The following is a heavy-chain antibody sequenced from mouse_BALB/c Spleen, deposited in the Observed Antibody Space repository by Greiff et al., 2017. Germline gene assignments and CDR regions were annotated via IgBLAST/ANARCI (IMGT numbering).Heavy chain of an antibody. Sequence: VHVKQSGAELVKPGASVKLSCTASGFNIKDTYMHWVKQRPEQGLEWIGRIDPANGNTKYDPKFQGKATITADTSSNTAYLQLSSLTSEDTAVYYCAREGYGYGYAMDYWGQGTSVTVSS. V-gene: IGHV14-3*02. D-gene: IGHD2-2*01. CDR1: GFNIKDTY. CDR2: IDPANGNT. J-gene: IGHJ4*01. CDR3: AREGYGYGYAMDY.